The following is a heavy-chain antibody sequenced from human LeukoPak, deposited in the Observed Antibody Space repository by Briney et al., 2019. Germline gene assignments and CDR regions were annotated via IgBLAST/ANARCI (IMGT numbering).Heavy chain of an antibody. Sequence: GASVKVSCKASGYTFTGYYMHWVRQAPGQGLEWMGWINPKSGGTHYAQKFQGRVTMTRDTSISTAYMELRSLRSDDTAVYYCARVEVVDYYDSWNTFDMWGQGTMVTVSS. J-gene: IGHJ3*02. V-gene: IGHV1-2*02. D-gene: IGHD3-22*01. CDR2: INPKSGGT. CDR3: ARVEVVDYYDSWNTFDM. CDR1: GYTFTGYY.